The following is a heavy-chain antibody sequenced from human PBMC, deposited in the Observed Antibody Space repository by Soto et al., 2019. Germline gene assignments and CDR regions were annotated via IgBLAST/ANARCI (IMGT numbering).Heavy chain of an antibody. CDR1: GFTFDDYA. V-gene: IGHV3-9*01. CDR3: AKSGGTIDYFYYFDY. CDR2: ISWNSGSI. Sequence: GGSLRLSCAASGFTFDDYAMHWVRQAPGKGLEWVSGISWNSGSIGYADSVKGRFTISRDNAKNSLYLQMNSLRAEDTALYYCAKSGGTIDYFYYFDYWGQGTLVTVSS. D-gene: IGHD3-10*01. J-gene: IGHJ4*02.